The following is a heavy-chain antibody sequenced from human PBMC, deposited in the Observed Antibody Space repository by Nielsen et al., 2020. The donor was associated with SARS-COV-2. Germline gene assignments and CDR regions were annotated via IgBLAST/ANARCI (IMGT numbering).Heavy chain of an antibody. Sequence: GGSLRLSCAASGFTFDDYAKHWVRQAPGKGLEWVSGISWNSGSIGYADSVKGRFTISRDNAKNSLYLQMNSLRAEDTALYYCARGVRGFSNVLDYWGQGTLVTVSS. J-gene: IGHJ4*02. CDR3: ARGVRGFSNVLDY. V-gene: IGHV3-9*01. D-gene: IGHD2-15*01. CDR1: GFTFDDYA. CDR2: ISWNSGSI.